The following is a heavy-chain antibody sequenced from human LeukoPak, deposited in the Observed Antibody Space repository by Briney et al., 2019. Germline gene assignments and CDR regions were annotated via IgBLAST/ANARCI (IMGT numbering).Heavy chain of an antibody. CDR1: GFTFSTYA. CDR3: ARSYSGSYRDAFDI. CDR2: ISYDGSSK. J-gene: IGHJ3*02. D-gene: IGHD1-26*01. Sequence: GGSLRLSCAASGFTFSTYAMHWVRQAPGKGLEWVAVISYDGSSKYYADSVKGRFTISRDNSKNTLYLQMNSLRAEDTAVYYCARSYSGSYRDAFDIWGQGTMVTVS. V-gene: IGHV3-30*04.